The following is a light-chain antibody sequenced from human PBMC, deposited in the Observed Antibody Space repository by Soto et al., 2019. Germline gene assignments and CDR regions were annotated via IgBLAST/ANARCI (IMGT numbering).Light chain of an antibody. J-gene: IGKJ4*01. CDR3: QKYNSAPLT. Sequence: GDRVTITCRASQSISSWLAWYQQKPGKAPKFLIYDASNLESGVPSRFSGSGSGTECTLTISSLQPEDVAAYYCQKYNSAPLTFGGGTKVDIK. V-gene: IGKV1-5*01. CDR1: QSISSW. CDR2: DAS.